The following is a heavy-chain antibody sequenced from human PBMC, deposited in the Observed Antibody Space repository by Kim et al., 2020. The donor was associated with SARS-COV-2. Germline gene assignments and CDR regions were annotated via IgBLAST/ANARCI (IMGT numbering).Heavy chain of an antibody. J-gene: IGHJ6*02. D-gene: IGHD3-3*01. CDR2: IYYSGST. Sequence: SETLSLTCTVSGGSISSYYWSWIRQPPGKGLEWIGYIYYSGSTNYNPSLKSRVTISVDTSKNQFSLKLSSVTAADTAVYYCARHISMHGVVSYYYYGMDVWGQGTTVTVSS. CDR3: ARHISMHGVVSYYYYGMDV. CDR1: GGSISSYY. V-gene: IGHV4-59*13.